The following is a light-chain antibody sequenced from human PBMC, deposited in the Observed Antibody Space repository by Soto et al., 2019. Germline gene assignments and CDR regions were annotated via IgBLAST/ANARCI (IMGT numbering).Light chain of an antibody. CDR3: QQYNSYS. CDR2: DAS. Sequence: DIQTTQSPYTLSASVGDRVTITCRASQSISSWLAWYQQKPGKAPKLLIYDASSLESGVPSRFSGSGSGTEFTLTISSLQPDDFATYYCQQYNSYSFGGGTKVDIK. J-gene: IGKJ4*01. CDR1: QSISSW. V-gene: IGKV1-5*01.